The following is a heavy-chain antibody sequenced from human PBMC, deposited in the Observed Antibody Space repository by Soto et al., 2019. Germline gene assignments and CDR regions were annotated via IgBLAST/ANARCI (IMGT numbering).Heavy chain of an antibody. J-gene: IGHJ4*02. Sequence: QITFKESGPTLVKPKQTLALTCTFSGFSVTSDGVGVGWIRQPPGKALEWLAVIFWDDDKRYSPSLESRLSIARDTSKDQFFLTMTNMESVDTATYYCALLNDGDYTFWGQGTRVTVSS. CDR3: ALLNDGDYTF. CDR2: IFWDDDK. V-gene: IGHV2-5*02. D-gene: IGHD4-17*01. CDR1: GFSVTSDGVG.